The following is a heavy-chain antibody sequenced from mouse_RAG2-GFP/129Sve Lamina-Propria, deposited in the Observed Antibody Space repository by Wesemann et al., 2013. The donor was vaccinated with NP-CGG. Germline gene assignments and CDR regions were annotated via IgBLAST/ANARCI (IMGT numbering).Heavy chain of an antibody. CDR2: IRLKSDNYAT. Sequence: EVKLEESGGGLVQPGGSMKLSCAASGFTFSDAWMDWVRQSPEKGLEWVAQIRLKSDNYATHYAESVKGRFTISRDDSKSSVYLQMNNLRAEDTGIYYCTEISWDEAYWGQGTLVTVSA. D-gene: IGHD4-1*01. CDR1: GFTFSDAW. V-gene: IGHV6-3*01. J-gene: IGHJ3*01. CDR3: TEISWDEAY.